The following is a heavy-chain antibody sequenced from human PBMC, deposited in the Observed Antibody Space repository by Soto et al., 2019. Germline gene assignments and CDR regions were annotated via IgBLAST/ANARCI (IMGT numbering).Heavy chain of an antibody. CDR3: ARDGLAVAGRVGRIYYYYYGMDV. CDR2: ISNYNGDT. CDR1: GYTFTRYS. Sequence: EASVKVSCKASGYTFTRYSINWVRQAPGQGLEWVGWISNYNGDTKYAEKFQGRVTLTTDTSTTTTYMDLRSLTSDDTAVYFCARDGLAVAGRVGRIYYYYYGMDVWGQGTTVTVSS. J-gene: IGHJ6*02. D-gene: IGHD6-19*01. V-gene: IGHV1-18*04.